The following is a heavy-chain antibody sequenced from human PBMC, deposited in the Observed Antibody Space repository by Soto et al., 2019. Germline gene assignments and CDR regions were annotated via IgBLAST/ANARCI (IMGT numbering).Heavy chain of an antibody. Sequence: EVQLLESGGGLVQPGGSLRLSCAASGFTFSSYAMSWVRQAPGKGLEWVSSISGSGGNTYYADSVEGRLTISRDNSKNILYQQMNSLRAGDAAVYYCAKDMAFGGQGTLVTVSS. CDR3: AKDMAF. V-gene: IGHV3-23*01. J-gene: IGHJ4*02. CDR2: ISGSGGNT. CDR1: GFTFSSYA. D-gene: IGHD3-10*01.